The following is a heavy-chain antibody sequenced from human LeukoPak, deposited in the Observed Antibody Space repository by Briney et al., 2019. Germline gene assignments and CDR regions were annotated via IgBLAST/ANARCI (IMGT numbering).Heavy chain of an antibody. V-gene: IGHV3-74*01. D-gene: IGHD6-19*01. Sequence: GGSLRLSCEASGFTFRIYSMHWVRQAPGKGLVWVSRVNSDGASTNYADSVKGRFTISRDNAKNRLYLQMNSLRADDTAVYYCVRDQGWYYFDYWGQGALVTVSS. J-gene: IGHJ4*02. CDR3: VRDQGWYYFDY. CDR1: GFTFRIYS. CDR2: VNSDGAST.